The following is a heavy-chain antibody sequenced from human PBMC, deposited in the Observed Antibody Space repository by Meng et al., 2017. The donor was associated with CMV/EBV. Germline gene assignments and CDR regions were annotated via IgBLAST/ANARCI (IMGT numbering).Heavy chain of an antibody. V-gene: IGHV4-34*01. Sequence: QGQLQQWGAGLLKPSETLSLPCAVYGGSFSGYYWSWIRQPPGKGLEWIGEINHSGSTNYNPSLKSRVTISVDTSKNQFSLKLSSVTAADTAVYYCARGPYGGWGQGTLVTVSS. CDR3: ARGPYGG. CDR2: INHSGST. J-gene: IGHJ4*02. CDR1: GGSFSGYY. D-gene: IGHD4-23*01.